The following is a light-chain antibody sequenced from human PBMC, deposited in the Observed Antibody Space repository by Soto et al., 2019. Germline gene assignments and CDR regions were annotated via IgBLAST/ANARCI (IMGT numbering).Light chain of an antibody. CDR2: GAS. V-gene: IGKV3-20*01. CDR3: QRYGRTPPGFT. CDR1: QSVSSSY. J-gene: IGKJ3*01. Sequence: EIVLTQSPGNLSLSPGERATLSCRASQSVSSSYLAWYQHKPGQPPRLLIYGASTRASGIPDRFSGGGSGTDLALTISRLEPEDFAMYYCQRYGRTPPGFTFGPGTRVDIK.